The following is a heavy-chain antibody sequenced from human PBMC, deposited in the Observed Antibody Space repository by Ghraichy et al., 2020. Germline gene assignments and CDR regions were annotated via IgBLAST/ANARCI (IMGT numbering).Heavy chain of an antibody. J-gene: IGHJ6*02. V-gene: IGHV3-30*18. Sequence: GGSLRLSCAASGFTFRSYGIHWVRQAPGKGLEWVAVISYDGSNKDYGDSVKGRFTISRDNSKNTLYLQMNSLRAEDTAVYYCAKERETSGYYSFRGDYYGMDVWGQGTTVTVSS. CDR2: ISYDGSNK. CDR1: GFTFRSYG. CDR3: AKERETSGYYSFRGDYYGMDV. D-gene: IGHD3-22*01.